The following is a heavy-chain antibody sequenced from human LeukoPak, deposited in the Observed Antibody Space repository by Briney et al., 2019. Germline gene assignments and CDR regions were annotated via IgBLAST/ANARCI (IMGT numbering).Heavy chain of an antibody. Sequence: GGSLRLSCAASGFTFSSYGMHWVRQAPGKGLEWVSVIFRDGTTYYADSVKGRFTISRDNSKNTLYLQMNTLRAEDTAMYYCTKTGGPWDWGQGTLVTVSS. CDR2: IFRDGTT. CDR1: GFTFSSYG. J-gene: IGHJ4*02. D-gene: IGHD7-27*01. V-gene: IGHV3-NL1*01. CDR3: TKTGGPWD.